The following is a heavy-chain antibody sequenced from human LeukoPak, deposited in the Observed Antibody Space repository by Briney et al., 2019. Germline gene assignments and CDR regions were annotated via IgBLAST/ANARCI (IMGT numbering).Heavy chain of an antibody. D-gene: IGHD1-26*01. CDR2: ISYSGSTNSGKST. V-gene: IGHV4-61*08. CDR3: ARAIEVVGATNAFDI. Sequence: SETLSLTCSVSGGSISSNYWSWVRQPPGKGLEWIGYISYSGSTNSGKSTNYNPSLKSRVTVSVDTSKNQFSLKLSSVTAADTAVYYCARAIEVVGATNAFDIWGQGTMVTVSS. CDR1: GGSISSNY. J-gene: IGHJ3*02.